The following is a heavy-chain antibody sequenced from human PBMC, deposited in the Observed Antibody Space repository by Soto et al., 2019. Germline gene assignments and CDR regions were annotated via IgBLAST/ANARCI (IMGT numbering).Heavy chain of an antibody. CDR2: ISFNGGTI. CDR1: GFTFSDYY. V-gene: IGHV3-11*01. J-gene: IGHJ3*01. CDR3: ARDSAMTTVTRAFAFDV. D-gene: IGHD4-4*01. Sequence: GGSLRLSCAASGFTFSDYYMSWIRQAPGKGLEWVSYISFNGGTIYYADSVKGRFTISRDNVENSLYLQMNSLRAEDTAVYYCARDSAMTTVTRAFAFDVWGKGTGVTV.